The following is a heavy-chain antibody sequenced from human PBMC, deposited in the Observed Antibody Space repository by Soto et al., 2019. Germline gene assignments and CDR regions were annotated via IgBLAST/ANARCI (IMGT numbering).Heavy chain of an antibody. CDR3: ARDRGVAPPVAGNTHYYYMDV. V-gene: IGHV1-18*01. CDR1: GYSFTNYG. CDR2: ISAFNGNT. D-gene: IGHD6-19*01. Sequence: QDQLLQSGAEVKKPGASVTVSCKASGYSFTNYGITWVRQAPGQGLEWMGWISAFNGNTHYAQKLQGRVTMTTDASTSTAYMPLRSLRSDDTAVYYCARDRGVAPPVAGNTHYYYMDVWGKGTTVTVSS. J-gene: IGHJ6*03.